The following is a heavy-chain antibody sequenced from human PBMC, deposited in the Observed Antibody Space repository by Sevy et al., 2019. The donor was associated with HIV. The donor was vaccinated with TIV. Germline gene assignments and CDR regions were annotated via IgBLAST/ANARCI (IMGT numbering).Heavy chain of an antibody. D-gene: IGHD1-26*01. CDR1: GFTFSSYW. V-gene: IGHV3-74*01. CDR2: INSDGSTT. J-gene: IGHJ4*02. Sequence: GGSLRLSCAAPGFTFSSYWMHWVRHAPGKGLVWVSRINSDGSTTNYADSVKGRFTISRDNAKNTLYLQMNSLRGEDTAVYYCARYVGATYPIDYWGQGTLVTVSS. CDR3: ARYVGATYPIDY.